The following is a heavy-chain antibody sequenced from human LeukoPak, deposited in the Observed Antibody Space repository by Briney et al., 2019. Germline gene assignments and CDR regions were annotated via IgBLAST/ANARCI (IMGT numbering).Heavy chain of an antibody. D-gene: IGHD2-2*01. V-gene: IGHV3-30*02. CDR3: AKDRGRYCSSTSCPRVYFDY. CDR2: IRYDGSNK. CDR1: GFTFSSYG. J-gene: IGHJ4*02. Sequence: PGGSLRLSCAASGFTFSSYGMHWVRQAPGKGLEWVAFIRYDGSNKYYADSVKGRFTISRDNSKNTLYLQMNSLRAEDTAVYYCAKDRGRYCSSTSCPRVYFDYWGQGTLVTVSS.